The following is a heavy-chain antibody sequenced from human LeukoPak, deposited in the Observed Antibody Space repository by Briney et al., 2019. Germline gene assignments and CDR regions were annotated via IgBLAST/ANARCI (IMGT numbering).Heavy chain of an antibody. CDR2: INPNSGGT. J-gene: IGHJ3*01. Sequence: ASVKVSCKASGYTFTGYYLRWVRQAPGHGLEWMGWINPNSGGTIYAQHFQGRVTMTRDPSISTAYMQLTRLTSDDTAVYYCARDGSYYDNSDPGAFDVWGQGTMVSVSS. CDR1: GYTFTGYY. D-gene: IGHD3-22*01. CDR3: ARDGSYYDNSDPGAFDV. V-gene: IGHV1-2*02.